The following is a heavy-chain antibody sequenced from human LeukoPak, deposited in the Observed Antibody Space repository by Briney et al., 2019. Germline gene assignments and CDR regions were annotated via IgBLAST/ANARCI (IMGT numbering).Heavy chain of an antibody. CDR2: INHSGST. CDR1: GGSFSGYY. CDR3: ARRRLITMVRGVIFVYNWFDP. Sequence: PSETLSLTCAVYGGSFSGYYWSWIRQPPGKGLEWIGEINHSGSTNYNPSLKSRVTISVDTSKNQFSLKLSSVTAADTAVYYCARRRLITMVRGVIFVYNWFDPWGQGTLVTVSS. D-gene: IGHD3-10*01. J-gene: IGHJ5*02. V-gene: IGHV4-34*01.